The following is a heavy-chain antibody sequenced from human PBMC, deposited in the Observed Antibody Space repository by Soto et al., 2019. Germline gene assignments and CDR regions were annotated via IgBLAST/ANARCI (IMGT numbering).Heavy chain of an antibody. D-gene: IGHD3-22*01. CDR1: GASVGSGGDY. J-gene: IGHJ4*02. CDR3: ALCSMAVVPEY. CDR2: IYHSGST. Sequence: PSETLSLTCTVSGASVGSGGDYWSWIRQPPGKGLEWIGCIYHSGSTYYNPSLKSRVTLSVDTSTNQCSLTLSSMTAADTAVYYCALCSMAVVPEYWGQGTLVTVSS. V-gene: IGHV4-30-2*02.